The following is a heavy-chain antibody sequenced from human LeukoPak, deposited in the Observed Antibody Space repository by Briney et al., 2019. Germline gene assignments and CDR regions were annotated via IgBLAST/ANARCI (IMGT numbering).Heavy chain of an antibody. J-gene: IGHJ4*02. CDR1: DGSISSYY. V-gene: IGHV4-59*01. D-gene: IGHD5-18*01. CDR3: ARAAYSFGHFDY. Sequence: ASETLSLTCTISDGSISSYYWSWIRQPPGKGLEWLGYVYHSGNTFYNPSLETRVTISIDTSKNQFSLDLKSVTAADTAVYYCARAAYSFGHFDYWGQGTLVTVSS. CDR2: VYHSGNT.